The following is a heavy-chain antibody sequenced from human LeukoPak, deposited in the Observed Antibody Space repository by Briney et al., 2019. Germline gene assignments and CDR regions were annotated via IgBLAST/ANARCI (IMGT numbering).Heavy chain of an antibody. CDR3: ARGRYYGMDV. J-gene: IGHJ6*02. Sequence: GGSLRLSCAASRLTLITYEMNWVRQAPGKGLGWVSYISSSASTIYSADSVKGRFTISRDNAKNTLYLQMNSLRAEDTAVYYCARGRYYGMDVWGQGTAVTVSS. CDR1: RLTLITYE. V-gene: IGHV3-48*03. CDR2: ISSSASTI.